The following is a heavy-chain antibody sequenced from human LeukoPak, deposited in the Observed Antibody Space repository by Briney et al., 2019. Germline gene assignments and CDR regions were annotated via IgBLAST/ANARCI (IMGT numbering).Heavy chain of an antibody. CDR3: VSEQSDTSGFYYWGH. CDR2: INPNSGAT. Sequence: GASVKVSCKASGYTFTGYYMHWVRQAPGQGLEWMGWINPNSGATTYAQKFQGRVTMTRDTSISTAYMELSGLKSDDTAVYNCVSEQSDTSGFYYWGHWGQGTLVTVSS. V-gene: IGHV1-2*02. CDR1: GYTFTGYY. J-gene: IGHJ4*02. D-gene: IGHD3-22*01.